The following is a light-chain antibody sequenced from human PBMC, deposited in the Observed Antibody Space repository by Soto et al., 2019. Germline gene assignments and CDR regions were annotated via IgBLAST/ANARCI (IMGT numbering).Light chain of an antibody. CDR2: EVR. CDR1: SSDIGNYNY. V-gene: IGLV2-14*01. J-gene: IGLJ3*02. CDR3: TSYTSSTTVL. Sequence: QSVLTQPASVSGSPGQSITISCTGTSSDIGNYNYVSWYQHHPGKAPKLLIYEVRDRPSGVSNRFSGSKSGNTAFLTISGLQPEDEADYFCTSYTSSTTVLFGGGTKLTVL.